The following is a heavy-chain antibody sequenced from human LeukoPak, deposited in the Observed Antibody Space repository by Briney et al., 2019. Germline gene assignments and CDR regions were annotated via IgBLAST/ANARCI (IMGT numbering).Heavy chain of an antibody. V-gene: IGHV3-30*18. CDR3: AKADDYDLPMDY. CDR1: GFTFSGFA. J-gene: IGHJ4*02. CDR2: ISYDGSNK. Sequence: PGGSLRLSCAASGFTFSGFAMTWVRQAPGKGLEWVAVISYDGSNKYYADSVKGRFTISRDNSKNTLYLQMNSLRAEDTAVYYCAKADDYDLPMDYWGQGTLVTVSS. D-gene: IGHD3-22*01.